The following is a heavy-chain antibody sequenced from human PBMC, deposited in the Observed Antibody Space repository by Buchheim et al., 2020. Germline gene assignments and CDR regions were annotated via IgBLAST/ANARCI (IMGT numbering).Heavy chain of an antibody. D-gene: IGHD3-10*01. CDR2: ISYDESQT. V-gene: IGHV3-30*18. CDR1: GVTFRTYG. J-gene: IGHJ4*02. CDR3: AKDRGSDHLFDS. Sequence: VESGGGVVQPGRSLRLSCAASGVTFRTYGMHWVRQAPGKGLEWVSVISYDESQTFYADSVKGRFSISSDNSNNILYLQMNSLRVEDTAVYFCAKDRGSDHLFDSWGQGTL.